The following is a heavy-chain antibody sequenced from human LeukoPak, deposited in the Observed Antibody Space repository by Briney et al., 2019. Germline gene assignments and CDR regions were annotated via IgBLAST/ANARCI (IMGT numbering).Heavy chain of an antibody. Sequence: SETLSLTCAVYGGSFSGYYWSWIRQPPGKGLEWIGEINHSGSTNYNPSLKSRVTISVDTSKNQFSLKLGSVTAADTAVYYCARDGGRGYSGYDLVWFVGSYWGQGTLVAVSS. CDR1: GGSFSGYY. CDR2: INHSGST. CDR3: ARDGGRGYSGYDLVWFVGSY. V-gene: IGHV4-34*01. D-gene: IGHD5-12*01. J-gene: IGHJ4*02.